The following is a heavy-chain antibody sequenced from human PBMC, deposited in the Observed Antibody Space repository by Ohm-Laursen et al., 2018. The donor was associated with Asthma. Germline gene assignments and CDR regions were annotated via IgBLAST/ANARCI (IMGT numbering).Heavy chain of an antibody. CDR2: IYYSGST. CDR1: GGSINNFY. D-gene: IGHD6-19*01. V-gene: IGHV4-59*07. Sequence: SDTLSLTCNVSGGSINNFYWHWIRQPPGKGLEWIGYIYYSGSTNYNPSLKSRVTISVDTSKNQFSLKLSSVAAADTAVYYCARVLGRQWLVHYFDYWGQGTLVTVSS. J-gene: IGHJ4*02. CDR3: ARVLGRQWLVHYFDY.